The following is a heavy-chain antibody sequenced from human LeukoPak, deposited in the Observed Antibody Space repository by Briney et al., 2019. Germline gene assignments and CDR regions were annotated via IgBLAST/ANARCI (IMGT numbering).Heavy chain of an antibody. CDR2: IQPDGRT. Sequence: GGSLRLSCAASGFTVSSDFVSWVRQAPGKGLEWVSIIQPDGRTFYADPVKARFTISRDNSKNTVFLEMNSLRAEDTAVYYCAKVPIDETIVVVPAAPWWYFDYWGQGTLVTVSS. J-gene: IGHJ4*02. V-gene: IGHV3-66*01. CDR1: GFTVSSDF. CDR3: AKVPIDETIVVVPAAPWWYFDY. D-gene: IGHD2-2*01.